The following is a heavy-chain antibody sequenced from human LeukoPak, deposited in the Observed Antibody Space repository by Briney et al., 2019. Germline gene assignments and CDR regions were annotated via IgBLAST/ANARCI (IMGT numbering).Heavy chain of an antibody. CDR1: GFTFSRYS. Sequence: GGSLRLSCAASGFTFSRYSINWARQAPKGLEWVSYISSSGTTTFHADSVKGRFTISRDNAKNSVYLQLNSLRDEDTAVYYCVSSTVTDLDYWGQGTLVTVSS. D-gene: IGHD4-17*01. V-gene: IGHV3-48*02. J-gene: IGHJ4*02. CDR3: VSSTVTDLDY. CDR2: ISSSGTTT.